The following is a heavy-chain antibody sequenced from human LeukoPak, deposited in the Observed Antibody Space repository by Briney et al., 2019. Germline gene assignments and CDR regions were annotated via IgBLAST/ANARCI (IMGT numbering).Heavy chain of an antibody. CDR2: IKSKTDGGTT. Sequence: GGSLRLSCAASGFTFSNAWMSWVRQAPGKGLEWVGRIKSKTDGGTTDYAAPVKGRSTISRDDSKNTLYLQMNSLKTEDTAVYYCTTEDPRYYYGSGSYSNWFDPWGQGTLVTVSS. J-gene: IGHJ5*02. D-gene: IGHD3-10*01. V-gene: IGHV3-15*01. CDR3: TTEDPRYYYGSGSYSNWFDP. CDR1: GFTFSNAW.